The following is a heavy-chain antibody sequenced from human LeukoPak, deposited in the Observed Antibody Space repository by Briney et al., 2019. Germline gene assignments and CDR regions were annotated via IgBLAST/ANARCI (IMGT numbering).Heavy chain of an antibody. Sequence: GESLKISCKGSGYSFTTYWIAWVRQMPGRGLKWMGIISPDDSEIRYSPSFRGQVTISADKSISTAYLQWSRLKASDTAIYYCARHEGSGSYYSYWGQGTLVTVSS. CDR1: GYSFTTYW. V-gene: IGHV5-51*01. CDR2: ISPDDSEI. D-gene: IGHD1-26*01. J-gene: IGHJ4*02. CDR3: ARHEGSGSYYSY.